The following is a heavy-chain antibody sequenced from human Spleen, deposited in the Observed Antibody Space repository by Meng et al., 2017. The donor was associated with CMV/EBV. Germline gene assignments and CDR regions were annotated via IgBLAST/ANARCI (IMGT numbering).Heavy chain of an antibody. CDR3: ARDRPHYDILTGYYHDAFDI. CDR2: IYYSGST. CDR1: GGPISSYY. J-gene: IGHJ3*02. Sequence: SETLSLTCTVSGGPISSYYWSWIRQPPGKGLEWIGYIYYSGSTNYNPSLKSRVTISVDTSKNQFSLKLSSVTAADTAVYYCARDRPHYDILTGYYHDAFDIWGQGTMVTVSS. V-gene: IGHV4-59*01. D-gene: IGHD3-9*01.